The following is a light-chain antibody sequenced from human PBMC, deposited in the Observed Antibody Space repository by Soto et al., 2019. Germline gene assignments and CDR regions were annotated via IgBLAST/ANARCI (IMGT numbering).Light chain of an antibody. Sequence: EIVLTQSPGTLSLSPGERATLSCRASQSVSSSYLAWYQQRPGQAPRLLIYGASSRATGIPDRFSGSGSGTDFTLTISRLEAEDFAVYYCQQYGSSPVTFGQGTRLEI. CDR1: QSVSSSY. CDR2: GAS. V-gene: IGKV3-20*01. J-gene: IGKJ5*01. CDR3: QQYGSSPVT.